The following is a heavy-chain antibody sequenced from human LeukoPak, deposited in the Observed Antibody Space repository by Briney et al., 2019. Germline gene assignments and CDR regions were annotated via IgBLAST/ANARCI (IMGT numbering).Heavy chain of an antibody. D-gene: IGHD1-26*01. V-gene: IGHV4-4*07. CDR1: GGSISTSY. Sequence: SETLSLTCTVSGGSISTSYWNWIRQPAGKGLEWIGRIYISGSPKYNPSLKSRATMSVGTSKNHFSLKLRSVTAADTAVYYCAKATAGVEATTGFDSWGPGTLVTVAS. J-gene: IGHJ5*01. CDR3: AKATAGVEATTGFDS. CDR2: IYISGSP.